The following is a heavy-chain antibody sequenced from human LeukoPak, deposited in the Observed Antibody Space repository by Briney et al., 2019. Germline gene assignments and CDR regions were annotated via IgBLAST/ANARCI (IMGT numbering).Heavy chain of an antibody. V-gene: IGHV3-48*03. Sequence: SGGSLRLSCAASGFTFSSYEVNWVRQAPGKGLEWVSYISSSGSTIYYADSVKGRFTISRDNAKNSLYLQMNSLRAEDTAVYYCARSPSRDFDYWGQGTLVTVSS. J-gene: IGHJ4*02. CDR2: ISSSGSTI. CDR1: GFTFSSYE. CDR3: ARSPSRDFDY.